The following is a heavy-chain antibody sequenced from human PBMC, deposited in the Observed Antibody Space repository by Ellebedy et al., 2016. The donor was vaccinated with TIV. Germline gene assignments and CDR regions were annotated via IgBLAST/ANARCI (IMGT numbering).Heavy chain of an antibody. Sequence: PGGSLRLSCAASGFPFNTYPMHWVRQAPGKRLDRVAVISYDGNKQFYADSVKGRFTITRDDSNNILFLQMNSLRDEDTAVYYCARDSGYCGGDCYAPGDYWGQGTLVTVSS. D-gene: IGHD2-21*02. CDR2: ISYDGNKQ. J-gene: IGHJ4*02. CDR3: ARDSGYCGGDCYAPGDY. CDR1: GFPFNTYP. V-gene: IGHV3-30-3*01.